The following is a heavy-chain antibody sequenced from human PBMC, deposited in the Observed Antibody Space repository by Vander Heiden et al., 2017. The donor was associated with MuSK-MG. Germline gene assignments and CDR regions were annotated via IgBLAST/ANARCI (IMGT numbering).Heavy chain of an antibody. V-gene: IGHV1-18*01. CDR3: ARGRDVDWLLYPDFDY. CDR2: ISTYNGNT. J-gene: IGHJ4*02. Sequence: QVQLVQSGAEVKKPGASVKVSCKASGYTFTSYGISWVRQAPGQGLEWMGWISTYNGNTNYAQKLQGRVTMTTDTSTSTAYMELRSMRSDETAVYYCARGRDVDWLLYPDFDYWGQGTLVTVSS. CDR1: GYTFTSYG. D-gene: IGHD3-9*01.